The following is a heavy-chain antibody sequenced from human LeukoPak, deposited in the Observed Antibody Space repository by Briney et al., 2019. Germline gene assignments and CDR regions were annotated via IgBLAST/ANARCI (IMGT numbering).Heavy chain of an antibody. J-gene: IGHJ4*02. CDR2: ISFDGSNK. CDR3: ARDLVGYGTMIVAYFDY. Sequence: GGSLRLSCAASGFTFNNFAIHWVRQAPGKGLEWVAVISFDGSNKYYADSVKGRFTISRDNSKNTLYLQMNSLRPEDTAVYYCARDLVGYGTMIVAYFDYWGQGTMVTVSS. D-gene: IGHD3-22*01. V-gene: IGHV3-30*04. CDR1: GFTFNNFA.